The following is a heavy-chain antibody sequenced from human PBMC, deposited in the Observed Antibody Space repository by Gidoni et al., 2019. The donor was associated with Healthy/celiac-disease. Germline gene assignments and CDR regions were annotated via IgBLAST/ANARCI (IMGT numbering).Heavy chain of an antibody. J-gene: IGHJ4*02. CDR3: AKDRWDAAAAGTGYFDY. CDR2: ISYDGSNK. CDR1: GFSFNSYG. Sequence: QVQLVESGGGVVQPGRSLRLSCSASGFSFNSYGMHWVRQAPGQGLEWVAVISYDGSNKYYADSVKGRFTISRDNSKNALYLQMNSLRAEDTAVYYCAKDRWDAAAAGTGYFDYWGQGTLVTVSS. D-gene: IGHD6-13*01. V-gene: IGHV3-30*18.